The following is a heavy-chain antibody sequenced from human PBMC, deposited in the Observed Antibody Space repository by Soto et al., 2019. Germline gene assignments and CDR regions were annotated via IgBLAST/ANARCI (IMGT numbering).Heavy chain of an antibody. J-gene: IGHJ5*01. CDR3: AKLGMTTKNALFDP. D-gene: IGHD1-1*01. V-gene: IGHV3-30*18. Sequence: GGSLRLSCAASGFTFSSYGMHWVRQAPGKGLGWVAVISYDGSNKYYADSVKGRFTISRDNSKNTLYLQMNSLRAEDTAVYYWAKLGMTTKNALFDPWGQGTLVTVSS. CDR1: GFTFSSYG. CDR2: ISYDGSNK.